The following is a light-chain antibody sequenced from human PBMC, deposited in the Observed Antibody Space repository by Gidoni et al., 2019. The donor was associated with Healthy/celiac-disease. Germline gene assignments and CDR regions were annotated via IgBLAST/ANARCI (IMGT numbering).Light chain of an antibody. CDR3: QQYYSTPIT. CDR2: WAS. J-gene: IGKJ5*01. Sequence: DIVITQPPDSLSVSLAERATINCKSTKSVLYSSNNKNYLAWYQQKPGQPPKLLIYWASTREAGVPDRFSGSGSGTDFTLTISSLQAEDVAVYYCQQYYSTPITFGQGTRLEIK. CDR1: KSVLYSSNNKNY. V-gene: IGKV4-1*01.